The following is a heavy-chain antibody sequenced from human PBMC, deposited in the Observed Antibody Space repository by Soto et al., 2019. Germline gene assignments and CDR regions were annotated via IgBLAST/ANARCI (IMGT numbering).Heavy chain of an antibody. CDR3: ARGGTDTYYYGSGSYFRHYYFDF. Sequence: AGGRLRLSYASSGFTFSNYSMNWVRQATGKGLEWVSYISSSSSTIYYADSVKGRFTISRDNAKNSLYLQMNSLRAEDTAVYYCARGGTDTYYYGSGSYFRHYYFDFWGQGTLVTVSS. CDR1: GFTFSNYS. J-gene: IGHJ4*02. V-gene: IGHV3-48*01. CDR2: ISSSSSTI. D-gene: IGHD3-10*01.